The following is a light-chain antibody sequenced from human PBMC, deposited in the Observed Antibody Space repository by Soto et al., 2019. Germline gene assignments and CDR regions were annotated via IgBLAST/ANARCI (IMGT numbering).Light chain of an antibody. CDR2: QAS. V-gene: IGKV1-5*03. J-gene: IGKJ4*01. CDR1: QSISSW. CDR3: QQYDSYPLT. Sequence: DFQMTQSPSTLSASVGDRVTMTCRASQSISSWLAWYQQKPGKAPKLLIYQASTLQSGVPSRFSGSGSETEFTLTISSLHPDDFAAYYCQQYDSYPLTFGGGTKVEI.